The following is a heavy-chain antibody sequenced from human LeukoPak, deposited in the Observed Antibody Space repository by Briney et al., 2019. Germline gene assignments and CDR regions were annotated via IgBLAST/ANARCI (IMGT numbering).Heavy chain of an antibody. CDR3: VKTYYYDSSGYSDDAFDI. CDR1: GYTFTNYG. J-gene: IGHJ3*02. Sequence: GASVKVSCKASGYTFTNYGITWVRQAPGQGLEWMGWISAHDGTRNYALKHEDRVTMTTDTSTSTAYMELRGLRSDDTAVYYCVKTYYYDSSGYSDDAFDIWGQGTMITVSS. D-gene: IGHD3-22*01. V-gene: IGHV1-18*01. CDR2: ISAHDGTR.